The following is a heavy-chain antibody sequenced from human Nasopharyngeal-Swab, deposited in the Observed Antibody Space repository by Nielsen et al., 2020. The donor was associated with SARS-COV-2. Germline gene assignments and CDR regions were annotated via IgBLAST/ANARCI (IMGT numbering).Heavy chain of an antibody. CDR2: IIPIFGTA. V-gene: IGHV1-69*01. J-gene: IGHJ4*02. D-gene: IGHD3-3*01. Sequence: WVRQAPGQGLEWMGGIIPIFGTANYAQKFQGRVTITADESTSTAYMELSSLRSEDTAVYYCARAYDFWSGYYTAFDYWGQGTRVTVSS. CDR3: ARAYDFWSGYYTAFDY.